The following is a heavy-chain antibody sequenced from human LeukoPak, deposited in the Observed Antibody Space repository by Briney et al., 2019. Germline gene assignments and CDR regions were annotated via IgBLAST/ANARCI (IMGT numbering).Heavy chain of an antibody. D-gene: IGHD5-18*01. CDR1: GGSVSSNSYY. J-gene: IGHJ5*02. V-gene: IGHV4-39*07. CDR2: IYYSGST. Sequence: SETLSLTCTVSGGSVSSNSYYWGWIRQPPGKGLKWIGSIYYSGSTYYNPSLKSRVTISVDTSKNQFSLKLSSVTAADTAVYYCARGRGLRGYSYGSGVGVWFDPWGQGTLVTVSS. CDR3: ARGRGLRGYSYGSGVGVWFDP.